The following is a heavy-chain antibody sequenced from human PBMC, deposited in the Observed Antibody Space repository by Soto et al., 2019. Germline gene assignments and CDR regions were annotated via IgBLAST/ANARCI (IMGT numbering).Heavy chain of an antibody. CDR3: SRERAHPLVWCSYPRY. CDR2: IDPSDSYT. J-gene: IGHJ1*01. D-gene: IGHD3-16*02. Sequence: GESLKISCKGSGYSFTSYWISWVRQTPGKGLEWMGRIDPSDSYTNYSPSFQGHVTISADKSISTAYLQWSSLKASDTAMYYCSRERAHPLVWCSYPRYWCQRSSVTVS. CDR1: GYSFTSYW. V-gene: IGHV5-10-1*01.